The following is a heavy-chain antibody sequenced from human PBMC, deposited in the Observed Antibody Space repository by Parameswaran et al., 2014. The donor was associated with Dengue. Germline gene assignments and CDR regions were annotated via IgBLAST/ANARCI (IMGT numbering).Heavy chain of an antibody. CDR3: ARVAGYNSAWPH. CDR2: ISAYNGNT. Sequence: SWVRQAPGQGLEWMGWISAYNGNTDYAQKFQDRVTMTTDTSTNTAYMELKSLRSDDTAVYYCARVAGYNSAWPHWGQGTLVTVSS. J-gene: IGHJ4*02. D-gene: IGHD6-19*01. V-gene: IGHV1-18*01.